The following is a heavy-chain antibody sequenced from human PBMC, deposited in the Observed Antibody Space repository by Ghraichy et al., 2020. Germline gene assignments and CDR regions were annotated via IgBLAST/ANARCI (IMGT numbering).Heavy chain of an antibody. CDR1: GAAITMGGYS. D-gene: IGHD3-10*01. V-gene: IGHV4-30-4*07. Sequence: SETLSPTCAVSGAAITMGGYSWSWIRQPPGRGLEWIGYIYYGGRTSHNPSFTGRLSMSVDTSKNQISLDLTSVTAADTAVYFCARIENYYGSGTFNDAGKLDYWGQGILVIVSS. CDR3: ARIENYYGSGTFNDAGKLDY. CDR2: IYYGGRT. J-gene: IGHJ4*02.